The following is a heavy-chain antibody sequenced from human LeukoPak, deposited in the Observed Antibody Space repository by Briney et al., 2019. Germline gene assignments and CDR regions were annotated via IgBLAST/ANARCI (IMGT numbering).Heavy chain of an antibody. J-gene: IGHJ4*02. D-gene: IGHD1-26*01. CDR2: ISSSSSYI. CDR3: ARAPGGSYLDY. CDR1: GFIFSSYS. V-gene: IGHV3-21*01. Sequence: GGSLRLSCAASGFIFSSYSMNWVRQAPGKGLEWVSSISSSSSYIYYADSVKGRFTISRDNAKNSLYLQMNSLRAEGTAVYYCARAPGGSYLDYWGQGTLVTVSS.